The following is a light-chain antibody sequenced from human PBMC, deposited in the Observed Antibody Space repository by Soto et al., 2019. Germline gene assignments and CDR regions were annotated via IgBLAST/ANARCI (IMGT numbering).Light chain of an antibody. V-gene: IGLV2-8*01. CDR3: GSYVGSKSFV. J-gene: IGLJ3*02. CDR2: EVS. CDR1: SSDIGDYNY. Sequence: QSALTQPPSASGSLGQSVTISCTGTSSDIGDYNYVSWYQQHAGKALKVMIYEVSQRPSGVPDRFSGSKSGNTASLTVSGLQAEDEADYYCGSYVGSKSFVFGGGTKLTVL.